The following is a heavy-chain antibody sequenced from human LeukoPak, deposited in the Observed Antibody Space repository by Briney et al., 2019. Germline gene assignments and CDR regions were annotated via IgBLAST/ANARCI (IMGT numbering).Heavy chain of an antibody. CDR1: GFTFNSYS. CDR2: ISGSGGST. V-gene: IGHV3-23*01. CDR3: AKDRMDYYGSGSYYWFDP. J-gene: IGHJ5*02. D-gene: IGHD3-10*01. Sequence: PGGSLRLSCAASGFTFNSYSMNWVRQAPGKGLEWVSAISGSGGSTYYADSVKGRFTISRDNSKNTLYLQMNSLRAEDTAVYYCAKDRMDYYGSGSYYWFDPWGQGTLVTVSS.